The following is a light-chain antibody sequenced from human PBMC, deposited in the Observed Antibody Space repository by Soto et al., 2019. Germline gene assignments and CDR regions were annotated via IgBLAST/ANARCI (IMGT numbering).Light chain of an antibody. V-gene: IGLV2-14*01. CDR2: DVS. J-gene: IGLJ3*02. CDR3: SSLTSSSAWV. Sequence: QSALTQPASVSGSPGQSVTISCTGTSSDVGCYHYVSWYQQHPGKAPKLMIYDVSNRPSGVSNRFSGSKSGNSASLTISGGQAEEEADYYCSSLTSSSAWVFGGGTKLTVL. CDR1: SSDVGCYHY.